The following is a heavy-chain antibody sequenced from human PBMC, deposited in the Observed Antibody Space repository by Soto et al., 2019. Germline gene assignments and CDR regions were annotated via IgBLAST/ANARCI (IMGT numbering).Heavy chain of an antibody. D-gene: IGHD1-26*01. CDR3: AREMGVIGAPGYTWFDP. V-gene: IGHV1-2*02. CDR1: GYTFSDYY. CDR2: TNPSSGGT. Sequence: ASVKVSCKASGYTFSDYYVHWVREAPGQGLEWMGWTNPSSGGTIYTQRFQGRVTMTRDTSISTVYMELSRLTSDDTAVYYCAREMGVIGAPGYTWFDPWGQGALVTVSS. J-gene: IGHJ5*02.